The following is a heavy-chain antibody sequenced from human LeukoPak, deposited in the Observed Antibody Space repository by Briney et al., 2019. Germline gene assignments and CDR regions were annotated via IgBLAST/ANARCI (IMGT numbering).Heavy chain of an antibody. CDR2: IYYSGST. CDR3: ARVVPAAIFDC. J-gene: IGHJ4*02. Sequence: SETLSLTCTVSGGSLSSSTYYWGWIRQPPGKGLEWIGNIYYSGSTYYKPSLKSRVTISVDMSRNQFSLRLSSVTAADTAVYYCARVVPAAIFDCWGQGTLVTVSS. V-gene: IGHV4-39*07. D-gene: IGHD2-2*02. CDR1: GGSLSSSTYY.